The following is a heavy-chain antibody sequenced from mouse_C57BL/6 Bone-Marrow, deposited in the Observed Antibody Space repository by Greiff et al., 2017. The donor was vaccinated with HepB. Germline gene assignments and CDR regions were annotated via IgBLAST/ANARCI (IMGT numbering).Heavy chain of an antibody. CDR2: INPYNGGT. V-gene: IGHV1-19*01. J-gene: IGHJ2*01. CDR3: AREGDDPLFDY. Sequence: EVKLMESGPVLVKPGASVKMSCKASGYTFTDYYMNWVKQSHGKSLEWIGVINPYNGGTSYNQKFKGKATLTVDKSSSTAYMELNSLTSEDSAVYYCAREGDDPLFDYWGQGTTLTVSS. D-gene: IGHD2-3*01. CDR1: GYTFTDYY.